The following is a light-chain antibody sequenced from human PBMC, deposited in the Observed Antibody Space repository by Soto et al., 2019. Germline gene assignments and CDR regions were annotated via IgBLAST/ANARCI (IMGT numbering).Light chain of an antibody. CDR1: SSDVGGYNY. Sequence: QSALTQPASVSGSPGQSITISCTGTSSDVGGYNYVSWYQQHPGKAPKLMIYEVSNRPSGVSNRFSGSKSGNTASLTISGRQAADEAAYYCSSYTRSSTPYVFGAGTKLTVL. CDR2: EVS. CDR3: SSYTRSSTPYV. J-gene: IGLJ1*01. V-gene: IGLV2-14*01.